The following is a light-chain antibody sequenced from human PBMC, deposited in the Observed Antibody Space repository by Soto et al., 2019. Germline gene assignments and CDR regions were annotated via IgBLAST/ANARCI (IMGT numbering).Light chain of an antibody. Sequence: EIVLTQSPATLSLSPGERATLSCRASQSASTYLAWYQQKPGQAPRLLIFDASNRATGIPVRFSGSGSGTDFTLTISSLEPDDFTVYYCQQHSDWPLTFGGGTRVEI. CDR3: QQHSDWPLT. CDR1: QSASTY. V-gene: IGKV3-11*01. CDR2: DAS. J-gene: IGKJ4*01.